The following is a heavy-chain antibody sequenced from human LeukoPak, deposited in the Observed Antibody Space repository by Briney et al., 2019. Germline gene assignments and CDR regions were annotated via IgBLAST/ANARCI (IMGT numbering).Heavy chain of an antibody. Sequence: SETLSLTCSVSGGSISSLYWSWIRQPPGKGLEWIGYIYYTGSTNYNPSLKSRVTMFVDMSKNQFSLRLSSVTAADTAVYYCARFGSSTWYKGAFDIWGQGTMVTVAS. CDR2: IYYTGST. D-gene: IGHD6-13*01. CDR1: GGSISSLY. CDR3: ARFGSSTWYKGAFDI. J-gene: IGHJ3*02. V-gene: IGHV4-59*08.